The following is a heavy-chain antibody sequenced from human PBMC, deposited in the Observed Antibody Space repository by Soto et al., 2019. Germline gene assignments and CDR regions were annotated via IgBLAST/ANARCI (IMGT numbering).Heavy chain of an antibody. J-gene: IGHJ4*02. Sequence: SETLSLTCTVSGGSISNGGYYWSSIRQHPGKGLEWIGYIYYSGSTYYNPSLKSRVTISVDTSKNQFSLKLSSVTAADTAVYYCARGGYGGNSESPYYFDYWGQGTLVTVSS. CDR1: GGSISNGGYY. CDR3: ARGGYGGNSESPYYFDY. D-gene: IGHD4-17*01. CDR2: IYYSGST. V-gene: IGHV4-31*03.